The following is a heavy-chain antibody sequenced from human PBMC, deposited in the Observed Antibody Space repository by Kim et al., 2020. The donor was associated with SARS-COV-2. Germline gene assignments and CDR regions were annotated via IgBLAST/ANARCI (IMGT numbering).Heavy chain of an antibody. Sequence: GGSLRLSCAASGFRFSGSYMSWFRQAPGKGLEWVSYISPTGTTIDYADSVKGRFTMSRDNTRNSLDLQMDRLRAEDTAVYYCARGHKWVFFGGQGTRVIV. CDR2: ISPTGTTI. D-gene: IGHD3-3*01. CDR3: ARGHKWVFF. V-gene: IGHV3-11*01. CDR1: GFRFSGSY. J-gene: IGHJ4*02.